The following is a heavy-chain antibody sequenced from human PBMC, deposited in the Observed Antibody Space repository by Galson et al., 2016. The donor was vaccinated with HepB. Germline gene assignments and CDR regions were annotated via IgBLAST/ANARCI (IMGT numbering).Heavy chain of an antibody. D-gene: IGHD3-3*01. J-gene: IGHJ4*02. V-gene: IGHV4-39*07. Sequence: ETLSLTCTVSRGSVGSSAYYWSWIRQTPGKGLEWIGTVFYDGTTFYSPSLKSRVTISIDTSKNQFSLRLNSVTAADPAIYYCARKIYYFDNWGQGTLVAVSS. CDR2: VFYDGTT. CDR1: RGSVGSSAYY. CDR3: ARKIYYFDN.